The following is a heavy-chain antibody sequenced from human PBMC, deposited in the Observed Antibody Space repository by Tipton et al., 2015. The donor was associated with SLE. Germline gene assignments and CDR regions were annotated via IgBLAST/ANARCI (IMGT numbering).Heavy chain of an antibody. CDR1: GFTFSSYA. CDR2: ISGSGGST. CDR3: ATFPNGITRGYYYFDS. D-gene: IGHD5-18*01. J-gene: IGHJ4*02. Sequence: SLRLSCAASGFTFSSYALYWVRQAPGKGLEWVSSISGSGGSTYYADSVKGRFTISRDNTKNSLFLQMHSLRAEDSAVYYCATFPNGITRGYYYFDSWGQGTLVTVSS. V-gene: IGHV3-23*01.